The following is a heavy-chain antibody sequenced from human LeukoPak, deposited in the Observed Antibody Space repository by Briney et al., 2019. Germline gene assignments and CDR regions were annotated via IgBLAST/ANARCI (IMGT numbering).Heavy chain of an antibody. CDR1: GGSFSSGDYY. V-gene: IGHV4-30-4*08. J-gene: IGHJ6*03. CDR2: IYYSGST. D-gene: IGHD6-6*01. CDR3: ARARPYYYYMDV. Sequence: PSETLSLTCTVSGGSFSSGDYYWSWLRQPPGKGLEWIGYIYYSGSTYYHPSLKSRVTISLDTSKNQFSLKLSSVTAADTAVYYCARARPYYYYMDVWGKGTTVTVSS.